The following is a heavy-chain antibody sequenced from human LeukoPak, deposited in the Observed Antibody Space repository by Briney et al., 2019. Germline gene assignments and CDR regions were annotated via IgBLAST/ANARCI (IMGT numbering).Heavy chain of an antibody. CDR3: ATLWRLGASTGEAFDI. V-gene: IGHV4-59*01. CDR2: IYYSGST. Sequence: SETLSLTCTISGGSISSYYWSWIRQPPGKGLEWIGYIYYSGSTNYNPSVKSRVTMSVDTSKNQFSLKLNSVTAADTAVYYCATLWRLGASTGEAFDIWGQGTMVTVSS. CDR1: GGSISSYY. D-gene: IGHD1-26*01. J-gene: IGHJ3*02.